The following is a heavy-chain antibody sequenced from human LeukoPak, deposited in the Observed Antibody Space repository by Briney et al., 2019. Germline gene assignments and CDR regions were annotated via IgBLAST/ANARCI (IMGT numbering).Heavy chain of an antibody. V-gene: IGHV3-23*01. D-gene: IGHD3-22*01. Sequence: PGGSLRLSCAASGFTFSSYAMNWVRQAPGKGLEWVSGISGSGGSTYYADSVKGRFTISRGNSKNTVYLPMNSLRAEDTAVYYCVNPGSSSGNSPFQHGGQGTLVTVSS. CDR1: GFTFSSYA. CDR2: ISGSGGST. CDR3: VNPGSSSGNSPFQH. J-gene: IGHJ1*01.